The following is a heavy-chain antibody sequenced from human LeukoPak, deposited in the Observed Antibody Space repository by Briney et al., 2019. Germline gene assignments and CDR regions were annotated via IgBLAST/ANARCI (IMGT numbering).Heavy chain of an antibody. Sequence: PSETLSLTCAVSGGSISSGDYSWSWIRQPPGKGLEWIGEINHSGSTNYNPSLKSRVTISVDTSKNQFSLKLSSVTAADTAVYYCASWAGTTRWGQGTLVTVSS. CDR2: INHSGST. D-gene: IGHD1-7*01. V-gene: IGHV4-30-2*01. CDR1: GGSISSGDYS. CDR3: ASWAGTTR. J-gene: IGHJ4*02.